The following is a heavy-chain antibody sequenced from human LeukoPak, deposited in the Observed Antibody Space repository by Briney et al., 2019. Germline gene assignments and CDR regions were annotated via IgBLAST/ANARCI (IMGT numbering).Heavy chain of an antibody. CDR3: ARDKDSSSWDMDV. Sequence: GASVKVSFKASGFTFTNYNLHWVRQAPGKLVEWMGIINPSGGSTSYAQKFQGRVTMTRDTSTSTVYMELSSLRSEDTAVYYCARDKDSSSWDMDVWGKGTTVTISS. J-gene: IGHJ6*04. V-gene: IGHV1-46*01. CDR1: GFTFTNYN. D-gene: IGHD6-13*01. CDR2: INPSGGST.